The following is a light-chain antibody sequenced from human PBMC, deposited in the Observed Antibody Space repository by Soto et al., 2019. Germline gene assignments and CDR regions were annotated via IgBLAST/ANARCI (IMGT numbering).Light chain of an antibody. Sequence: ENVLTQSPGTLSLSPGETATLSCRASQSVGGDYVAWYQQKPGQAPRLLIYGASSRATGIPDRFSGSVSGIEFTITISRLEPEDFAMYYCQQYGGSPLVTFGGGTKVEIK. CDR2: GAS. CDR3: QQYGGSPLVT. V-gene: IGKV3-20*01. J-gene: IGKJ4*01. CDR1: QSVGGDY.